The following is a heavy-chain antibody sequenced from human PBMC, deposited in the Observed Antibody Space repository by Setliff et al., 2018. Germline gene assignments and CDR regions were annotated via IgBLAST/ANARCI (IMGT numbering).Heavy chain of an antibody. D-gene: IGHD5-12*01. J-gene: IGHJ4*02. Sequence: SETLSLTCTVSGGSISTYYWSWIRQPPGKGLEWIGYVYYSGIANYSPSLKSRLTISVDTSKNQFSLKLRSVTAADTAVYYCARGGTFRYFDYWGQGTPVTV. V-gene: IGHV4-59*01. CDR2: VYYSGIA. CDR1: GGSISTYY. CDR3: ARGGTFRYFDY.